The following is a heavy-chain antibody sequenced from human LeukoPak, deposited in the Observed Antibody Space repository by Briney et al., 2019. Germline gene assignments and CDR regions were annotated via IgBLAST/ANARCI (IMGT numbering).Heavy chain of an antibody. CDR2: ISGSGGST. CDR1: GFTFSSYA. CDR3: AKDGVPAAPTGYWYFDL. J-gene: IGHJ2*01. V-gene: IGHV3-23*01. D-gene: IGHD2-2*01. Sequence: GGSLRLSCAASGFTFSSYAMSWVRQAPGKGLEWVSAISGSGGSTYYADSVKGRFTISRDNSKNTLYLQMNSLRAEDTAVYYCAKDGVPAAPTGYWYFDLWGRGTLVTVSS.